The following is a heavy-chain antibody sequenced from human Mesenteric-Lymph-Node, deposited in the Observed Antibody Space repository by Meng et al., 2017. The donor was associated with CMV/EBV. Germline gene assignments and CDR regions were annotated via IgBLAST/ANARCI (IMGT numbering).Heavy chain of an antibody. CDR1: GFTFRSYS. Sequence: GESLKISCAASGFTFRSYSMNWVRQAPGKGLEWVSSISSSSSYIYYADSVKGRFTISRDNAKNSLYLQMNSLRAEDTAVYYCASGEIQLWARYWGQGTLVTVSS. CDR2: ISSSSSYI. J-gene: IGHJ4*02. V-gene: IGHV3-21*01. D-gene: IGHD5-18*01. CDR3: ASGEIQLWARY.